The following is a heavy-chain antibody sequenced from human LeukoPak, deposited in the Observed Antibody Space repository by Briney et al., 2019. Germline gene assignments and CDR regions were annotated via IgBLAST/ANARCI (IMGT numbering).Heavy chain of an antibody. CDR2: ISAYNGNT. Sequence: ASVKVSCKASGYTFTSYGISWVRQAPGQGLEWMGWISAYNGNTNYAQKVQGRVTMTRDTSISTAYMELSRLRSDDTAVYYCARDCNRSGGSWYTSYMDVWGKGTTVTVSS. V-gene: IGHV1-18*01. J-gene: IGHJ6*03. CDR1: GYTFTSYG. D-gene: IGHD2-15*01. CDR3: ARDCNRSGGSWYTSYMDV.